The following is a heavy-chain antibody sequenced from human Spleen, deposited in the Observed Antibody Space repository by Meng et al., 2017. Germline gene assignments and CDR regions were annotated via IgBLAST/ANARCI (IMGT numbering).Heavy chain of an antibody. CDR1: GYSITGSYN. D-gene: IGHD3-10*01. CDR2: ISSSSTYI. CDR3: ASWFGELSSYFDY. J-gene: IGHJ4*02. V-gene: IGHV3-21*01. Sequence: ETLSLTCAVSGYSITGSYNWGWIRQSPGKGLEWVSSISSSSTYIYYADSVKGRFTISRDNAKNSLYLQMNSLRAEDTAVYYCASWFGELSSYFDYWGQGTLVTVSS.